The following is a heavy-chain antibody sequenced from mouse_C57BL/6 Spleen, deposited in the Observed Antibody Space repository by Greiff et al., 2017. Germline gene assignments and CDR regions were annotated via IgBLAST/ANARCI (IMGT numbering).Heavy chain of an antibody. Sequence: EVQLQESGPGLVKPSQSLSLTCSVTVYSITRGYYWNWIRQFPGNKLEWMGYISYDGTNNYNPSLKNRISITRDPSKNQFFLKLNSVNTEDTATYYCAREPIYYGNYEGAMDYWGKGTSVTVSS. CDR2: ISYDGTN. D-gene: IGHD2-1*01. CDR1: VYSITRGYY. CDR3: AREPIYYGNYEGAMDY. V-gene: IGHV3-6*01. J-gene: IGHJ4*01.